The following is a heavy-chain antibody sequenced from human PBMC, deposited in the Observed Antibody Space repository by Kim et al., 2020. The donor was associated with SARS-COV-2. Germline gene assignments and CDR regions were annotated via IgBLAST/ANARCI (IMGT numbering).Heavy chain of an antibody. CDR3: ARRGNWNADWFDP. D-gene: IGHD1-1*01. V-gene: IGHV5-51*01. J-gene: IGHJ5*02. CDR1: GYSFTSYW. Sequence: GESLKISCQGSGYSFTSYWIGWVRQMPGKGLEWMGIIYPGDSDTRYSPSFQGQVTISADKSISTAYLQWSSLKASDTAMYYCARRGNWNADWFDPWGQGTLVTVSS. CDR2: IYPGDSDT.